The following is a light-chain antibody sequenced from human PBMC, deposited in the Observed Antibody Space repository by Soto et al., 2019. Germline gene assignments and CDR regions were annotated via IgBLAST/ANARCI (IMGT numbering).Light chain of an antibody. V-gene: IGLV2-14*01. CDR3: SSYTSHATVV. CDR2: GVT. Sequence: QSVLTQPASVSGSPGQLITISCTGPSSDVGGYDSVSWYQKQPDKAPKLIIYGVTNRPSGVSSRFSGSKSGDTASLTISGLRTDDEADYFCSSYTSHATVVFGTGTKLTVL. CDR1: SSDVGGYDS. J-gene: IGLJ1*01.